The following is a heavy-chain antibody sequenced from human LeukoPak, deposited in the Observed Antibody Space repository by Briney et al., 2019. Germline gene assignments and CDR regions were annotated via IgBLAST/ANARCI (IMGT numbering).Heavy chain of an antibody. D-gene: IGHD2-2*01. J-gene: IGHJ5*02. Sequence: SETLSLTCTVSGGSISSYYWSWIRQPPGKGLEWIGYIYYSGSTNYNPSLKSRVTISVDTSKNQFSLKLSSVTAADTAVYYCAAGYCSSTSCYGGRWFDPWGQGTLVTVSS. CDR2: IYYSGST. CDR3: AAGYCSSTSCYGGRWFDP. V-gene: IGHV4-59*01. CDR1: GGSISSYY.